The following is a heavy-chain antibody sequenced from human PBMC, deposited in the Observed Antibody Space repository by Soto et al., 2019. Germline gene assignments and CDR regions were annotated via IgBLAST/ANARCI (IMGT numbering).Heavy chain of an antibody. V-gene: IGHV3-66*01. Sequence: GGSLRLSCAASGFTVSSNYMSWVRQAPGKGLEWISIIYSAGNTYYADSVKGRFTISRDNSKNTLYLQMNSLGAEDTAVYYCAVYYYDSSGYYQYFQHWGQGTLVTVSS. CDR2: IYSAGNT. CDR3: AVYYYDSSGYYQYFQH. D-gene: IGHD3-22*01. J-gene: IGHJ1*01. CDR1: GFTVSSNY.